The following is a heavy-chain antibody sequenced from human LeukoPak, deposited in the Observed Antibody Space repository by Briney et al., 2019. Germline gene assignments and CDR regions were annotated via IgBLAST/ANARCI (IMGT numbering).Heavy chain of an antibody. CDR1: GFTFINYW. CDR3: ARAGYPGAVDV. CDR2: IKPEGSEK. J-gene: IGHJ6*02. Sequence: PGESLRLSCAASGFTFINYWMNWVRQAPGKGREWGAYIKPEGSEKQCMDSGKGRFTISRDNSKNLLYLQMNGLRSEDTALYYCARAGYPGAVDVWGQGTTVIVS. V-gene: IGHV3-7*05. D-gene: IGHD3-9*01.